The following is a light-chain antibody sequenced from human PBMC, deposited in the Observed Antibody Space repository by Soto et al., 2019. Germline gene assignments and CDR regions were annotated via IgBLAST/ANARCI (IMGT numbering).Light chain of an antibody. Sequence: DIQMTQSPSTLSASVGDRVTITCRASQDISGWLAWYQQKPGKAPKLLIYAASSLQSGVPSRFSGSGSGTYFTLTISSLQPEDFATYYCPQANTFPITFGQGTRLEIK. CDR2: AAS. V-gene: IGKV1-12*01. CDR3: PQANTFPIT. J-gene: IGKJ5*01. CDR1: QDISGW.